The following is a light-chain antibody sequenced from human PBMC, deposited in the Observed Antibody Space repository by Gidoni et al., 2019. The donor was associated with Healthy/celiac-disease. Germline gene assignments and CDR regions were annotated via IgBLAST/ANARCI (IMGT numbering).Light chain of an antibody. CDR1: QSVSSN. CDR2: GES. CDR3: QQYNNWHPLT. V-gene: IGKV3-15*01. J-gene: IGKJ4*01. Sequence: EIVTTQPPATLSVSPGERATLPCRASQSVSSNLAWYQQKPGQAPRLLIYGESTRATGIPARFSGSRSGTEFTLTISSLQSEDFAVYYCQQYNNWHPLTFGGGTKVEIK.